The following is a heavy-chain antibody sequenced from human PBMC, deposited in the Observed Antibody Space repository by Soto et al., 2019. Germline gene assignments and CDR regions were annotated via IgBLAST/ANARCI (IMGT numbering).Heavy chain of an antibody. Sequence: GGSLRLSCAASGFTFSSYAMSWVRQAPGKGLEWVSAISGSGGSTYYADSVKGRFTISRDNSKNTLYLQMNSLRVDDTAVYYCARDPGVIGGWGQGTLVTVSS. CDR2: ISGSGGST. CDR3: ARDPGVIGG. V-gene: IGHV3-23*01. D-gene: IGHD2-21*01. CDR1: GFTFSSYA. J-gene: IGHJ4*02.